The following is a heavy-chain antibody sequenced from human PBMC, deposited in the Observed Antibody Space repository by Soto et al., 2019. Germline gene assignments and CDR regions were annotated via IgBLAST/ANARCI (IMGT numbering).Heavy chain of an antibody. V-gene: IGHV4-4*02. CDR2: IYHSGST. CDR3: ARVEDMVRGDNWFDP. CDR1: GGSISSSNW. Sequence: QVQLQESGPGLVKPSGTLSLTCAVSGGSISSSNWWSWVRQPPGKGLEWIGEIYHSGSTNYNPSLKSRVTISVDKAKNQFSLKLSSVTAADTAVYYCARVEDMVRGDNWFDPWGQGTLVTVSS. J-gene: IGHJ5*02. D-gene: IGHD3-10*01.